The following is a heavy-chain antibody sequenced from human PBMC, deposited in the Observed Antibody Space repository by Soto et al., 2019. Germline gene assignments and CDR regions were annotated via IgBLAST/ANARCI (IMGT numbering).Heavy chain of an antibody. CDR3: ARDDIPGIAVATYGMDG. D-gene: IGHD6-19*01. CDR2: IWYDGGNE. V-gene: IGHV3-33*01. J-gene: IGHJ6*02. CDR1: GFIFSNFG. Sequence: QVQLVESGGGVVQPGRSLRLSCAASGFIFSNFGMHWVRQAPGKGLEWVAVIWYDGGNEYYADSVKGRFTISKDNSKNTLDLQMNSVRAEDTAVYYCARDDIPGIAVATYGMDGWGQGTTVTVSS.